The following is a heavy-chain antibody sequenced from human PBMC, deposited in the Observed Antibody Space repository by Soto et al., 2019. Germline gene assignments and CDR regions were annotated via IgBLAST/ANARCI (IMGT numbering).Heavy chain of an antibody. V-gene: IGHV3-30-3*01. CDR1: GFTFSSYA. D-gene: IGHD3-9*01. CDR2: ISYDGSNK. CDR3: ARGFSYYDILTGTPPGY. Sequence: QVQLVESGGGVVQPGRSLRLSCAASGFTFSSYAMHWVRQAPGKGLEWVAVISYDGSNKYYADSVKGRFTISRDNSKNPLYLQMNSLRAEDTAVYYCARGFSYYDILTGTPPGYWGRGTLVTVSS. J-gene: IGHJ4*02.